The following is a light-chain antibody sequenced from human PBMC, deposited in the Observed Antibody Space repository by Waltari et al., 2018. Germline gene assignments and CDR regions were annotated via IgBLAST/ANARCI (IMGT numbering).Light chain of an antibody. CDR2: AAS. J-gene: IGKJ1*01. CDR1: QGISNS. Sequence: DIQMTQSPSSLSASVGDRFTITCRASQGISNSLAWYQQKPGKAPNLLIYAASRLESGVPSWFSGSRSGTDYTLTINSLQPEDFATYFCHQYYFTSLTFGQGTKVEIK. V-gene: IGKV1-NL1*01. CDR3: HQYYFTSLT.